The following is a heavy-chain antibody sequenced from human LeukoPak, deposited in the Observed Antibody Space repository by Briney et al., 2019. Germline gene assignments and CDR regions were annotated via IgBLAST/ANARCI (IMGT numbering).Heavy chain of an antibody. V-gene: IGHV4-59*01. CDR2: IYYGGST. J-gene: IGHJ3*02. CDR1: AGSISSIY. Sequence: PSETLSLTCTVSAGSISSIYSSWIRQPPGKGLEWIGYIYYGGSTNYNPSLKSRVTISVDTSKNQFSLKLSSVTAAATAVYYCARDFRGIIAFDIWGQGTMVTVSS. CDR3: ARDFRGIIAFDI. D-gene: IGHD3-10*01.